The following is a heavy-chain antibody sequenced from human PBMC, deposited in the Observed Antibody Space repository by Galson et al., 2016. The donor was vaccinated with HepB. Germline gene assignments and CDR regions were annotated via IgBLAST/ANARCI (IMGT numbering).Heavy chain of an antibody. Sequence: SLRLSCAVSGFLVNSNYMTWVRLAPGKGLEWVAIMYSGGSKQYAGSVKGRVTISRDTSSQTLSLEVSDLRAEDTGIYYCARGYTSGVPFWWGQGTLVIVSS. CDR1: GFLVNSNY. V-gene: IGHV3-53*01. CDR3: ARGYTSGVPFW. D-gene: IGHD2-8*01. J-gene: IGHJ4*02. CDR2: MYSGGSK.